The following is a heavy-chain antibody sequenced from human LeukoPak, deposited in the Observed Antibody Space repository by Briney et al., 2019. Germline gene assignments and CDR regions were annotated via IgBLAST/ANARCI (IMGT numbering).Heavy chain of an antibody. J-gene: IGHJ4*02. CDR2: ISYDGSNK. D-gene: IGHD3-3*01. CDR1: GFTFSSYA. Sequence: PGRSLRLSCAASGFTFSSYAMHWVRQAPGKGLEWVAVISYDGSNKYYADSVKGRFTISRDNSKNTLYLQMNSLRAEDTAVYYCAKEMHYDAWDYFDYWGQGTLVTVSS. V-gene: IGHV3-30-3*01. CDR3: AKEMHYDAWDYFDY.